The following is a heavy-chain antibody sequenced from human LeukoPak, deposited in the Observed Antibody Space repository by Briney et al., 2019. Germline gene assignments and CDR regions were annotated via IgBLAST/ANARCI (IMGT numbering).Heavy chain of an antibody. D-gene: IGHD4-17*01. J-gene: IGHJ4*02. V-gene: IGHV3-30*04. CDR3: ARGHTAVTRHFDF. CDR2: ISYDGSNK. Sequence: GGSLRLSCAASGFTFSIYTIHWVRQAPGKGLEWVALISYDGSNKYYADSVKGRFTISRDNSKNTLYLQMNSLRAEDTAVYYCARGHTAVTRHFDFWGQGTLVTVSS. CDR1: GFTFSIYT.